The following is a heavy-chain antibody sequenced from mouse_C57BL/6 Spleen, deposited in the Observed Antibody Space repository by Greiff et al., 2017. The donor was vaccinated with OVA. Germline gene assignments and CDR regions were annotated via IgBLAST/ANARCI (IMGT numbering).Heavy chain of an antibody. V-gene: IGHV5-4*03. CDR1: GFTFSSYA. J-gene: IGHJ3*01. D-gene: IGHD2-3*01. CDR3: ARGYDGYYPAWFAY. CDR2: ISDGGSYT. Sequence: EVKLVESGGGLVKPGGSLKLSCAASGFTFSSYAMSWVRQTPEKRLEWVATISDGGSYTYYPDNVKGRFTISRDNAKNNLYLQMSHLKSEDTAMYYCARGYDGYYPAWFAYWGQGTLVTVSA.